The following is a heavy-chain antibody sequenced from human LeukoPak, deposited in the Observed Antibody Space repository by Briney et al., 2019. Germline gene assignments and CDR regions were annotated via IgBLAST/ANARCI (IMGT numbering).Heavy chain of an antibody. CDR3: ARGGRYCSGGSCYQDY. Sequence: ASVKVSCKASGYTFTGYYMHWVRQAPGQGLEWMGWNNPNSGGTNYAQKFQGRVTMTRDTSISTAYMELSRLRYDDTAVYYCARGGRYCSGGSCYQDYWGQGTLVTISS. CDR2: NNPNSGGT. V-gene: IGHV1-2*02. J-gene: IGHJ4*02. CDR1: GYTFTGYY. D-gene: IGHD2-15*01.